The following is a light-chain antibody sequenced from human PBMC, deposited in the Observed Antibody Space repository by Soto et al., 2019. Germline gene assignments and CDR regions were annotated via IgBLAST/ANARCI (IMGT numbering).Light chain of an antibody. CDR3: SSYTSSTSYV. V-gene: IGLV2-14*01. Sequence: QSALTQPASVSGSPGQSITLSCTGTSSDVGGYNYVSWYQQHPGKAPKLVIYDVSYRPSGVSNRFSGSKSGNTASLTISGLQAEDEADYYCSSYTSSTSYVFGTGTKVTVL. CDR2: DVS. J-gene: IGLJ1*01. CDR1: SSDVGGYNY.